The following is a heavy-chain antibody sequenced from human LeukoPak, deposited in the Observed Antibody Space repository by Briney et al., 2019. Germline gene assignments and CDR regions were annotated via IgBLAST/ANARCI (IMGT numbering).Heavy chain of an antibody. D-gene: IGHD3-3*01. CDR1: RFTFGIYW. V-gene: IGHV3-7*01. CDR2: INQDGSET. Sequence: GGSLRLSCAASRFTFGIYWMSWVRQAPGKALEWVANINQDGSETYYVDSVEGRFTISRDNAKNSLYLQMNSLRAEDTAVYYCARVATTAYYDFWSGYYYWGQGTLVTVSS. CDR3: ARVATTAYYDFWSGYYY. J-gene: IGHJ4*02.